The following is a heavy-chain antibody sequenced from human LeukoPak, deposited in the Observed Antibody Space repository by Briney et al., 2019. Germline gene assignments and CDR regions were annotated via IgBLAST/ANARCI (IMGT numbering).Heavy chain of an antibody. CDR2: IRSKANSYAT. CDR3: TRLSPRYSYGGSGDY. CDR1: GFTFSNAW. D-gene: IGHD5-18*01. Sequence: GGSLRLSCAASGFTFSNAWMSWVRQAPGKGLEWVGRIRSKANSYATAYAASVKGRFTISRDDSKNTAYLQMNSLKTEDTAVYYCTRLSPRYSYGGSGDYWGQGTLVTVSS. V-gene: IGHV3-73*01. J-gene: IGHJ4*02.